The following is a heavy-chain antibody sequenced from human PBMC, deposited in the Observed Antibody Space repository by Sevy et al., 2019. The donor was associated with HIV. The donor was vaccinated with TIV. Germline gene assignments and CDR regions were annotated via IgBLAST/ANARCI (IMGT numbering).Heavy chain of an antibody. D-gene: IGHD3-10*01. CDR3: ARDSRVHNFSPANYYPDYFDV. Sequence: GGSLRLSCAASGFSFTSHYINWIRQAPGKGLEWISYISTSGGAVYYADSVKGRFTISRDNGKNTVDLQMNTLRDEDTAVSYCARDSRVHNFSPANYYPDYFDVWGQGTMVTVSS. V-gene: IGHV3-11*01. CDR1: GFSFTSHY. CDR2: ISTSGGAV. J-gene: IGHJ3*01.